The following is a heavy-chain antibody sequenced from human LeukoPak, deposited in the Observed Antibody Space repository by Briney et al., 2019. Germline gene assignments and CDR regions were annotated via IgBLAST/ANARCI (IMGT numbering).Heavy chain of an antibody. CDR1: GFTFSSYS. CDR3: ARAGYNWNYARYYYYGMDV. Sequence: GGSLRLSCAASGFTFSSYSMNWVRQAPGKGLEWVSSISSSSSYIYYADSVKGRFTISRDNAKNSLYLQMNSLRAEDTAVYYCARAGYNWNYARYYYYGMDVWGQGTTVTVSS. V-gene: IGHV3-21*01. CDR2: ISSSSSYI. D-gene: IGHD1-7*01. J-gene: IGHJ6*02.